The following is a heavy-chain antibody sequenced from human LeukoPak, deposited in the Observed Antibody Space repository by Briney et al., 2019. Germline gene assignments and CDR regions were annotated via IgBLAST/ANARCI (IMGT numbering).Heavy chain of an antibody. CDR1: GGSISSSNW. CDR3: ARDAGVGATHFDY. V-gene: IGHV4-4*02. CDR2: IYHSGST. Sequence: PSGALSLTCAVSGGSISSSNWWSWVRQPPGKGLEWIGEIYHSGSTNYNPSLKSRVTISVDKSKNQFSLKLSSVTAADTAVYYCARDAGVGATHFDYWGQGTLVTVSS. J-gene: IGHJ4*02. D-gene: IGHD1-26*01.